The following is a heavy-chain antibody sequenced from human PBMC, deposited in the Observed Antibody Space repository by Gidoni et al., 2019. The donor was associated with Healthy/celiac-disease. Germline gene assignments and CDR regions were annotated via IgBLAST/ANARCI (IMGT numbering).Heavy chain of an antibody. V-gene: IGHV3-49*03. D-gene: IGHD3-16*01. J-gene: IGHJ5*02. Sequence: EVQLVESGGGLVEPGRSLRLSCTASGFSSGDYTMSWFRQAPGKGLDWVGFIRKKGYGGTAEYAASVKGRFTISRDDSESTAYLQMDSLKTEDTAVYYCTRNWGPDLWGQGTLVTVSS. CDR3: TRNWGPDL. CDR1: GFSSGDYT. CDR2: IRKKGYGGTA.